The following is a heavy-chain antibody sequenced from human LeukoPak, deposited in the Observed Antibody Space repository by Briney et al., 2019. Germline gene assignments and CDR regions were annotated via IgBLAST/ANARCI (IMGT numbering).Heavy chain of an antibody. Sequence: PPQTLSLTCTVSGGSIRSYYWSWIRQPPGKGLEWIGYFYYSGSSNYNPSLKSRVTISGDTSKNQFSLKVSSVTAADTAIYYCARVSPAVGAFDIWGRGTMVTVSS. CDR2: FYYSGSS. V-gene: IGHV4-59*01. D-gene: IGHD6-13*01. J-gene: IGHJ3*02. CDR1: GGSIRSYY. CDR3: ARVSPAVGAFDI.